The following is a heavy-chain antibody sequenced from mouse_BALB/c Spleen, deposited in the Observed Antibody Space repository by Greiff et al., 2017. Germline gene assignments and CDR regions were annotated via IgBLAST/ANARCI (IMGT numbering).Heavy chain of an antibody. CDR1: GFTFSSYA. CDR3: AKNRWFAY. Sequence: EVQLVESGGGLVKPGGSLKLSCAASGFTFSSYAMSWVRQSPEKRLEWVAEISSGGSYTYYPDTVTGRFTISRDNAKNTLYLEMSSLRSEDTAMYYCAKNRWFAYWGQGTLVTVSA. CDR2: ISSGGSYT. D-gene: IGHD5-1-1*01. J-gene: IGHJ3*01. V-gene: IGHV5-9-4*01.